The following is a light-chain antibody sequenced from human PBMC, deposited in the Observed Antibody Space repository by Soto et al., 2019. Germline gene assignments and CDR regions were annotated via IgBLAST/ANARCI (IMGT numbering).Light chain of an antibody. CDR3: QQLRLYPST. V-gene: IGKV1-9*01. J-gene: IGKJ4*01. Sequence: IQLTQCPSSLSASVGDRVTITCRASQDIAIYLAWYQQKPGEAPKLLIYAASTLYGGVPSRFSGSGSGTDFALTITSLQAEDFATYYCQQLRLYPSTLGGGTKVDIK. CDR2: AAS. CDR1: QDIAIY.